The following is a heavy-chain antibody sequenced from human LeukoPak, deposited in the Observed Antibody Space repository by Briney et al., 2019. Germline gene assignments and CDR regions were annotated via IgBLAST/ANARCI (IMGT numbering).Heavy chain of an antibody. Sequence: GASVKVSCKASGYTFTGYYMHWVRQAPGQGLEWMGWINPNSGGTNYAQKFQGRVTMTRDTSISTAYMELSRLRSDDTAVYYCARELLNQNNWFDPWGQGTLVTVSS. CDR1: GYTFTGYY. J-gene: IGHJ5*02. CDR2: INPNSGGT. V-gene: IGHV1-2*02. CDR3: ARELLNQNNWFDP. D-gene: IGHD2-21*01.